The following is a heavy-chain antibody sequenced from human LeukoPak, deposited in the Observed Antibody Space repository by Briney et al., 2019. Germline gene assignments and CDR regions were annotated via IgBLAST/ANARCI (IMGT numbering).Heavy chain of an antibody. V-gene: IGHV3-53*01. CDR3: ARDLKWPYWYFDL. Sequence: GGSLRLSCAASGFTVSSNYMSWVRQAPGKGLEGVSVIYSGGSTYYADSVKGRFTISRDNSKNTLYLQMNSLRAEDTAVYYCARDLKWPYWYFDLWGRGTLVTVSS. D-gene: IGHD5-12*01. CDR2: IYSGGST. CDR1: GFTVSSNY. J-gene: IGHJ2*01.